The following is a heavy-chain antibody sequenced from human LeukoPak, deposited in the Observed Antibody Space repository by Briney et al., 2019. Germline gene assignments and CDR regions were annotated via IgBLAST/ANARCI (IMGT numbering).Heavy chain of an antibody. J-gene: IGHJ5*02. CDR3: ARVYCGRTTCDPWLDP. CDR2: ISYDGSDK. V-gene: IGHV3-30-3*01. Sequence: GGSLRLSCAASGFTVSGNYMSWVRQAPGKGLEWVAVISYDGSDKYYADSVKGRFTISRDNSKNTLYLQMNSLRAEDTAVYYCARVYCGRTTCDPWLDPWGQGTLVTVSS. D-gene: IGHD2-21*01. CDR1: GFTVSGNY.